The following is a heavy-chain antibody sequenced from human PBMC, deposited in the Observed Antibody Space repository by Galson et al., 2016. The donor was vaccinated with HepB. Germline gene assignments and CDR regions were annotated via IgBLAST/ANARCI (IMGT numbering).Heavy chain of an antibody. J-gene: IGHJ4*02. CDR2: ISGDASRA. Sequence: SLRLSCADSRVTFSSYWMHWVRQVPGEGPVWVSVISGDASRARYADSVAGRFIISRDNTKNTLYLQMNSLRPEDTALYYCGKDRRTSGWFGADYWGQGTLVTVSS. D-gene: IGHD6-19*01. CDR3: GKDRRTSGWFGADY. CDR1: RVTFSSYW. V-gene: IGHV3-74*01.